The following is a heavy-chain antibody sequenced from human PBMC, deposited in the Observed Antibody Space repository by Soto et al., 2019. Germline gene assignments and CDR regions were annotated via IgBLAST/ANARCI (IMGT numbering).Heavy chain of an antibody. D-gene: IGHD3-10*01. CDR2: ISGSGGST. CDR1: GFTFSSYA. V-gene: IGHV3-23*01. J-gene: IGHJ4*02. CDR3: ASLRGVITSYYFDY. Sequence: EVQLLESGGGLVQPGGSLRLSCAASGFTFSSYAMSWVRQAPGKGLEWVSAISGSGGSTYYADSVEGRFTISRDNSKNTLYLQMNSLRAEDTAVYYCASLRGVITSYYFDYWGQGTLVTVSS.